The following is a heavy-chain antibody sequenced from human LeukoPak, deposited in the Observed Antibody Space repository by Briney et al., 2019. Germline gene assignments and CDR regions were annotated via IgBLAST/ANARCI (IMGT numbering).Heavy chain of an antibody. Sequence: GGSLRLSCAASGFTLSSYSMNWVRQAPGKGLEWVSSISSGSIYIYYADSVKGRFTISRDNAKNSLYLQINSLRAEDTAVYYCARVEGQLAGWGQGTLVTVSS. CDR2: ISSGSIYI. CDR3: ARVEGQLAG. J-gene: IGHJ4*02. D-gene: IGHD6-6*01. V-gene: IGHV3-21*01. CDR1: GFTLSSYS.